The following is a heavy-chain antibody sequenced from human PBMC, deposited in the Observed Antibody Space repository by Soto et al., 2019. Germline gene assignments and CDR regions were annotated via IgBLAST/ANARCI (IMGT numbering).Heavy chain of an antibody. CDR1: RGSFSGFY. Sequence: SETLSVTGGVYRGSFSGFYWSWVRQTPGGGLEWIGEINHSGTTNYNPSFQNRVTISVDKSTNNFSLKMTSVTAADAAVYYCARGRGYVYGSNFYGLDVWGQGTTVTVSS. CDR3: ARGRGYVYGSNFYGLDV. V-gene: IGHV4-34*01. CDR2: INHSGTT. J-gene: IGHJ6*02. D-gene: IGHD6-25*01.